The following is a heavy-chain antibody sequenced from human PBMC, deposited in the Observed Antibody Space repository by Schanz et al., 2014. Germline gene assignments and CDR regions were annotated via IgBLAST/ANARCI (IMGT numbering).Heavy chain of an antibody. D-gene: IGHD3-9*01. CDR3: ARDAADFYDILSEEDY. V-gene: IGHV1-3*01. J-gene: IGHJ4*02. CDR1: EYSFTSYS. CDR2: ISAYNGNT. Sequence: QVHLVQSGAEVKRPGASVKVSCKASEYSFTSYSMHWVRQAPGQRLEWMGWISAYNGNTKYPQKLQGRVTMTTDTSTSTAYKELRSLRSDDTAVYYCARDAADFYDILSEEDYWGQGTLVTVSS.